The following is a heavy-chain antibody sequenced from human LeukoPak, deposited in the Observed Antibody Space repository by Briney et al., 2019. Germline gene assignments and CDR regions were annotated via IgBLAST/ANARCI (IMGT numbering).Heavy chain of an antibody. CDR3: AKRVDLCSSTSWYSWFDP. J-gene: IGHJ5*02. D-gene: IGHD2-2*02. V-gene: IGHV3-23*01. CDR2: ISGSGGST. CDR1: GFTFSSYA. Sequence: GGSLRLSCAASGFTFSSYAMSWVRQAPGKGLEWVSAISGSGGSTYYADSVKGRFTISRDNSKNTLYLQMNSLRAEDTAVYYCAKRVDLCSSTSWYSWFDPWGQGTLVTVSS.